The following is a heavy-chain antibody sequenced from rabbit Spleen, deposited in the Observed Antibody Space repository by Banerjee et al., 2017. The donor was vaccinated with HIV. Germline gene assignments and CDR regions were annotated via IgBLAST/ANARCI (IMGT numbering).Heavy chain of an antibody. CDR3: ARDTGSSFSSYGMDL. CDR1: GFSFSSSYY. Sequence: QEQLEESGGDLVKPGGSLTLTCTASGFSFSSSYYMCWVRQAPGKGLEWIGCIYTGDGSTAYASWAKGRFTCSKTSSTTVTLQMTSLTVADTATYFCARDTGSSFSSYGMDLWGPGTLVTVS. V-gene: IGHV1S45*01. CDR2: IYTGDGST. J-gene: IGHJ6*01. D-gene: IGHD8-1*01.